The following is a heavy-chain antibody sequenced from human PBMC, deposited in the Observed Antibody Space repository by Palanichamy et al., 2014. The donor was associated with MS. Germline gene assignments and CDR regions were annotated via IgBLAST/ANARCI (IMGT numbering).Heavy chain of an antibody. CDR3: TTYCGGDICYTRDAFDI. CDR2: VKTKTDGGTT. D-gene: IGHD2-15*01. V-gene: IGHV3-15*01. J-gene: IGHJ3*02. Sequence: VRQAPGKGLEWVGHVKTKTDGGTTDYAAPVKGRFTVSRDDSKNTVSLQMNSLKIGDTALYYCTTYCGGDICYTRDAFDIWGQGTMVTVSS.